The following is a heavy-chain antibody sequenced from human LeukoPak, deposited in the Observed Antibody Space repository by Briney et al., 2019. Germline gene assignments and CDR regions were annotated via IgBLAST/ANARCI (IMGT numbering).Heavy chain of an antibody. V-gene: IGHV3-33*01. CDR3: ARDLGYCTNGVRHTRFDY. D-gene: IGHD2-8*01. Sequence: GGSLRLSCAASGFTFSNSVMHWVRQAPGKGLEWVAVIWYDGSNKYYADSVKGRFTISRDNSKNTLYLQMNSLRAEDTAVYYCARDLGYCTNGVRHTRFDYWGQGALVTVSS. CDR1: GFTFSNSV. J-gene: IGHJ4*02. CDR2: IWYDGSNK.